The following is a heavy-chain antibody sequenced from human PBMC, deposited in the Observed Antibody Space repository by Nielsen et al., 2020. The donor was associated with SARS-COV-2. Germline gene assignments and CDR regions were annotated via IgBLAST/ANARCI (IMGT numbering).Heavy chain of an antibody. CDR1: GGSISSYY. D-gene: IGHD6-19*01. CDR3: ARVRSYSSGWMTGFDWFDP. V-gene: IGHV4-59*01. J-gene: IGHJ5*02. CDR2: IYYSGST. Sequence: SETLSLTCTVSGGSISSYYWSWIRQPPGKGLEWIGYIYYSGSTNYNPSLKSRVTISVDTSKNQFSLKLSSVTAADTAVYYCARVRSYSSGWMTGFDWFDPWGQGTLVTVSS.